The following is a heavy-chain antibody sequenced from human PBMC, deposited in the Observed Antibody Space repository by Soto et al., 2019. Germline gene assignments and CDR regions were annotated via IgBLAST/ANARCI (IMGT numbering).Heavy chain of an antibody. Sequence: QVQLVESGGGVVQPGRSLRLSCAASGFTFSSYGMHWVRQAPGKGLEWVAVISYDGSNKYYADSVKGRFTISRDNSKNTLYLQMNSLRAEDTAEYYCAKEATETLGGYYYYYMDVWGKGTTVTVSS. CDR2: ISYDGSNK. J-gene: IGHJ6*03. D-gene: IGHD4-4*01. V-gene: IGHV3-30*18. CDR1: GFTFSSYG. CDR3: AKEATETLGGYYYYYMDV.